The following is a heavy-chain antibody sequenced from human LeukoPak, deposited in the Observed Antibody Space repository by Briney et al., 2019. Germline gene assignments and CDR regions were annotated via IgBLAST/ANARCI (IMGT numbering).Heavy chain of an antibody. V-gene: IGHV5-51*01. J-gene: IGHJ4*02. CDR2: IYPGDSDT. Sequence: GESLKISCKGSGYSFTSYWIGWVRQMPGKGLEWMGIIYPGDSDTGYSPSFQGQVTISADKSISTAYLQWSSLKASDTAMYYCARRQYYYDSSGYYYFDYWGQGTLVTVSS. CDR1: GYSFTSYW. CDR3: ARRQYYYDSSGYYYFDY. D-gene: IGHD3-22*01.